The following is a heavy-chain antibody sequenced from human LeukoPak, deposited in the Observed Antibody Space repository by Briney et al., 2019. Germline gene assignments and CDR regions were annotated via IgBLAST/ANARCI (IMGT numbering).Heavy chain of an antibody. D-gene: IGHD4-17*01. V-gene: IGHV1-18*04. CDR3: ARDRDYGAPFTFDY. CDR2: ISAYNGNT. J-gene: IGHJ4*02. CDR1: GYTFTSYG. Sequence: ASVKVSCKASGYTFTSYGISWVRQAPGQGLESMGWISAYNGNTNYAQKLQGRVTMTTDTSTSTAYMELRSLRSDDTAVYYCARDRDYGAPFTFDYWGQGTLVTVSS.